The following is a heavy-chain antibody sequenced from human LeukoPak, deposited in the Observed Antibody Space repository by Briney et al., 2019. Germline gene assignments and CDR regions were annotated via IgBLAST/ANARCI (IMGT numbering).Heavy chain of an antibody. CDR1: GFSFSSYS. Sequence: GGSLRLSCAASGFSFSSYSMNWVRQAPGKGLEWVSYISSSGSTIYYADSVKGRFTISRDNAKNSLYLQMNSLRAEDTAVYYCARDTAVAGFDYWGQGTLVTVSP. CDR2: ISSSGSTI. CDR3: ARDTAVAGFDY. D-gene: IGHD6-19*01. V-gene: IGHV3-48*04. J-gene: IGHJ4*02.